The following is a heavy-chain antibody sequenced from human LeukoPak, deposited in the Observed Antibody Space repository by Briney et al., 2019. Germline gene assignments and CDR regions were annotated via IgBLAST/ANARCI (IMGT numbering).Heavy chain of an antibody. CDR1: GGSISSSTYC. CDR3: ARLMCPTDCTNGVCYYFYY. D-gene: IGHD2-8*01. CDR2: ICYSGST. J-gene: IGHJ4*02. Sequence: PSETLSLTCTLSGGSISSSTYCWGWIRQPPGRGLEWIVSICYSGSTYYNPSLKSRVTISVDTSKNQFSLKLSSVTAADTAVYYCARLMCPTDCTNGVCYYFYYWGQGALVTVSS. V-gene: IGHV4-39*01.